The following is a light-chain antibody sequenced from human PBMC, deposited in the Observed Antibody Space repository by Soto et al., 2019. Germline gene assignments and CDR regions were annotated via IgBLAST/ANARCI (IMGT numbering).Light chain of an antibody. V-gene: IGLV2-23*01. Sequence: QSALTQPASVSGSPGQSITISCTGTNSDVGSHNFVSWYQQYPGKAPKLLIYEASKRPSGLSNRFSGSKSGNTASLTISGLQAEDAADYYCCSLTNGDTWVFGGGTKLTVL. CDR3: CSLTNGDTWV. CDR2: EAS. CDR1: NSDVGSHNF. J-gene: IGLJ3*02.